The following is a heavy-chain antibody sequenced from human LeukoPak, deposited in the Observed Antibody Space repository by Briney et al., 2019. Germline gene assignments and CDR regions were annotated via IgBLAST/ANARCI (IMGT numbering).Heavy chain of an antibody. CDR1: GFTFSSYW. J-gene: IGHJ4*02. CDR2: INSDGSST. V-gene: IGHV3-74*01. Sequence: GGSLRLSCAASGFTFSSYWMHWVRQAPGKGLIWVSRINSDGSSTRYADSVKGRFTISRDYAKNTLYLQMNSLRAEDTAVYYCARGHSSSWMSEIDYWGQGTLVTVSS. D-gene: IGHD6-13*01. CDR3: ARGHSSSWMSEIDY.